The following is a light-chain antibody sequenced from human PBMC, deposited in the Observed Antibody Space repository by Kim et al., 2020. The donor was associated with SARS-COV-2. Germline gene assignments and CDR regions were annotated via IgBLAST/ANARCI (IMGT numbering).Light chain of an antibody. CDR3: NSRDSSGNRV. Sequence: VALGQKVRITCQGDSLRSYYASWYQQKPGQAPVLVIYGKNNRPSGIPDRFSGSSSGNTASLTITGAQAEDEADYYCNSRDSSGNRVFGTGTKVTVL. CDR2: GKN. J-gene: IGLJ1*01. V-gene: IGLV3-19*01. CDR1: SLRSYY.